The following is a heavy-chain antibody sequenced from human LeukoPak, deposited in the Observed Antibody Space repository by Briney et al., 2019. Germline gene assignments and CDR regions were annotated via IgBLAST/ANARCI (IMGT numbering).Heavy chain of an antibody. D-gene: IGHD1-26*01. V-gene: IGHV3-23*01. Sequence: GGSLRLSCAASGFTFTSYSMNWVRQAPGKGLEWVSTISGGGGSTYYADSVKGRFTISRDNSENTLYLQVNSLRAEDTAVYYCAKGGKWDVTPFDYWGQGILVTVSS. CDR3: AKGGKWDVTPFDY. CDR2: ISGGGGST. J-gene: IGHJ4*02. CDR1: GFTFTSYS.